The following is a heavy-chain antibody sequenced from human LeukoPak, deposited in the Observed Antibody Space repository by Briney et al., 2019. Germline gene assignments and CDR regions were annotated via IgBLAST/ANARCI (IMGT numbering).Heavy chain of an antibody. CDR3: ARDLDSSGWYGLDY. CDR1: GFTFSSFG. J-gene: IGHJ4*02. Sequence: GGSLRLSCAASGFTFSSFGIHWVRQAPGKGLEWVAITSYDGSNKYYADSVKGRFTISRDNSKNTLYLQMNSLRAEDTAVYYCARDLDSSGWYGLDYWGQGTLVTVSS. V-gene: IGHV3-30*03. CDR2: TSYDGSNK. D-gene: IGHD6-19*01.